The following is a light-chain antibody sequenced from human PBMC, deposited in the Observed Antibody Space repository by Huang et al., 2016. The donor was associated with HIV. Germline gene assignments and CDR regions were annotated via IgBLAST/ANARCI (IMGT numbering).Light chain of an antibody. J-gene: IGKJ4*01. CDR1: QIININ. V-gene: IGKV3-15*01. Sequence: IVMTQTPATLSVSPGERVTLSCRASQIININLACYQQKPGQPPRLLIYGASTRATGVPGRFNGGGSGTEFTLSISSLQSEDFAVYYCQQYDNWPLTFCGGTKVEVK. CDR2: GAS. CDR3: QQYDNWPLT.